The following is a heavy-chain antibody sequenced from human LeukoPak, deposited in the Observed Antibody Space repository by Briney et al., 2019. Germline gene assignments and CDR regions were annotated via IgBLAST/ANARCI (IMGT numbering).Heavy chain of an antibody. J-gene: IGHJ4*02. D-gene: IGHD6-25*01. CDR1: GFTFSHSW. V-gene: IGHV3-7*01. Sequence: GGSLRLSCAASGFTFSHSWMMWVRQAPGKGLEWVANITPDGSEKYYVDSVKGRFTISRDNTKNSLYLQMNSLRAEDTAVYYCATGSARWGQGTLVTVSS. CDR2: ITPDGSEK. CDR3: ATGSAR.